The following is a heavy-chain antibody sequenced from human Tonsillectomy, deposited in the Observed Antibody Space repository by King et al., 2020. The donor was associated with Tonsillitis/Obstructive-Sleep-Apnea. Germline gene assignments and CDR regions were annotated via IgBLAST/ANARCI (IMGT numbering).Heavy chain of an antibody. CDR1: GYSFTNYW. V-gene: IGHV5-51*01. CDR2: IHPGDSDT. CDR3: ARCFYDGTGSYYMAASDI. D-gene: IGHD3-10*01. Sequence: QLVQSGAEVKKPGETLKISCKGSGYSFTNYWIGWGRQKPGNGLEWVGIIHPGDSDTRYRPPFQGQDSADTSISTAYLQWSSLKASDTAIYYCARCFYDGTGSYYMAASDIWGQGTMVIVSS. J-gene: IGHJ3*02.